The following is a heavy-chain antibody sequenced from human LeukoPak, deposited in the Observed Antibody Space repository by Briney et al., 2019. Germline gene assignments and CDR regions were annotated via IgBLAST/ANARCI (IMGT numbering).Heavy chain of an antibody. CDR3: ARGEYYYGSGSPYFDY. J-gene: IGHJ4*02. Sequence: GRSLRLSCAASGFTFSDYYISWIRQAPGKGLEWVSSVKGRFTISRDNAKNSLYLQMSSLRAEDTAVYYCARGEYYYGSGSPYFDYWGQGTLVTVSS. CDR1: GFTFSDYY. D-gene: IGHD3-10*01. V-gene: IGHV3-11*01.